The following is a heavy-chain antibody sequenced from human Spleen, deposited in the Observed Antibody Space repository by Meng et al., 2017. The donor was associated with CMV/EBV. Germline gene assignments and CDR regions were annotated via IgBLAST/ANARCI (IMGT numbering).Heavy chain of an antibody. J-gene: IGHJ4*02. D-gene: IGHD2/OR15-2a*01. V-gene: IGHV3-21*03. CDR2: ISSGNDYI. CDR3: ARDAHIFDWASMDC. Sequence: ACDFRCSNYNKNWGREAPEKVREWVSCISSGNDYIYYADSVKNRFTISRDNAKNSMYLQMNSLRAEDTAVYYCARDAHIFDWASMDCWGQGILVTVSS. CDR1: DFRCSNYN.